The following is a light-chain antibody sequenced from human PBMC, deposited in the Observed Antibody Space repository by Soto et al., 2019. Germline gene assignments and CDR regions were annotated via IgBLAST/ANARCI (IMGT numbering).Light chain of an antibody. V-gene: IGKV1-33*01. CDR1: QDISNY. J-gene: IGKJ4*01. CDR3: QQYDNSLT. CDR2: DAS. Sequence: DIPMTQSPSSLSASVGDRVTITCQASQDISNYLNWYQQKLGKAPKLLIYDASNLETGVPSRFSGSGSGTHFTFTISTLQPEDIATYYCQQYDNSLTFGGGTKVEIK.